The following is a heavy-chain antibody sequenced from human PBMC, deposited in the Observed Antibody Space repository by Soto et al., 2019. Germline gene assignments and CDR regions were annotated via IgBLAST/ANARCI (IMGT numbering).Heavy chain of an antibody. Sequence: SDTLSLTCAVYGGSFSVYYWSWIRQPPGKGLEWIGEINHSGSTNYNPSLKSRVTISVDTSKNQFSLKLSSVTAADTAVYYCASMTNYYDYASDYWGQGTLVTVSS. CDR3: ASMTNYYDYASDY. CDR2: INHSGST. D-gene: IGHD3-16*01. CDR1: GGSFSVYY. V-gene: IGHV4-34*01. J-gene: IGHJ4*02.